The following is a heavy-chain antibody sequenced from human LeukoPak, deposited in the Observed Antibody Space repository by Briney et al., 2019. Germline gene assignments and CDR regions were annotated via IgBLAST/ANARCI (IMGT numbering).Heavy chain of an antibody. V-gene: IGHV4-34*01. CDR3: ARHSAYYYGSGSFRFDY. CDR2: INHSGST. Sequence: SETLSLTCAVYGGSFSGYYWSWIRQPPGKGLEWIGEINHSGSTNYNPSLKSRVTISVDTSKNQFSLKLSSVTAADTAVYYCARHSAYYYGSGSFRFDYWGQGTLVTVSS. D-gene: IGHD3-10*01. CDR1: GGSFSGYY. J-gene: IGHJ4*02.